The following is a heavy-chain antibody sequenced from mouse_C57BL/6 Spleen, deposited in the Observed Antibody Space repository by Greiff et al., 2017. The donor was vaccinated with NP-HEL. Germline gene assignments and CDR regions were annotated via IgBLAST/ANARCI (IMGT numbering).Heavy chain of an antibody. J-gene: IGHJ3*01. CDR1: GYTFTDYE. V-gene: IGHV1-15*01. CDR2: IDPETGGT. D-gene: IGHD1-1*01. CDR3: TRTYYGTPFAY. Sequence: QAQLQQSGAELVRPGASVTLSCKASGYTFTDYEMHWVKQTPVHGLEWIGAIDPETGGTAYNQKFKGKAILTADKSSSTAYMELRSLTSEDSAVYYCTRTYYGTPFAYWGQGTLVTVSA.